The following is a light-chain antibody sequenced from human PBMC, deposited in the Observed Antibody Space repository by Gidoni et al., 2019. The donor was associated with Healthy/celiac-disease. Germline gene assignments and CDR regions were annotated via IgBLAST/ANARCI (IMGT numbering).Light chain of an antibody. V-gene: IGKV3-15*01. Sequence: EIVMTQSPATLSVSPGERATLSCRASQSVSSNLSWYQQKHGQAPRLLIYGESTRATGIPARFSGSGSGTEFTLTISSLQSEDFAVYYCQQYNNWPLLLTFGGGTKVEIK. CDR3: QQYNNWPLLLT. CDR2: GES. CDR1: QSVSSN. J-gene: IGKJ4*01.